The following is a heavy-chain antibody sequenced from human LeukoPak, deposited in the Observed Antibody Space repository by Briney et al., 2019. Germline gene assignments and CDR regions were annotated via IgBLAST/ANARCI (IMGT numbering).Heavy chain of an antibody. CDR1: DGTISSSTYY. D-gene: IGHD6-13*01. CDR3: ARQESSNWD. CDR2: ICDSGST. Sequence: SETLSLTCTFADGTISSSTYYWGWIRQPPRKGLEWIGSICDSGSTYYNPSLKSRVTISVDTSKHQFSLKLNSVTAADTAVYYCARQESSNWDWGQGTLVTVSS. V-gene: IGHV4-39*01. J-gene: IGHJ4*02.